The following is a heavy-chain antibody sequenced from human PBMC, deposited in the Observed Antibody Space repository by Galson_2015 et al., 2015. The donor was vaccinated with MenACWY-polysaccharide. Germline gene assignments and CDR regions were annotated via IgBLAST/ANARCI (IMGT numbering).Heavy chain of an antibody. CDR2: ISYDGSNK. CDR1: GFTFSSYG. J-gene: IGHJ4*02. D-gene: IGHD5-24*01. Sequence: SLRLSCAASGFTFSSYGMHWVRQAPGKGLEWVAGISYDGSNKYYADSVKGRFTISRDNSKNTLYLQMNSLRAEDTAVYYCAKDLGEMATTLDYWGQGTLVTVSS. V-gene: IGHV3-30*18. CDR3: AKDLGEMATTLDY.